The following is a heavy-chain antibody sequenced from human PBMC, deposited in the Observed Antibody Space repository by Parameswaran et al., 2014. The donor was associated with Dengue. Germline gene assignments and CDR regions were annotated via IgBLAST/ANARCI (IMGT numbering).Heavy chain of an antibody. V-gene: IGHV3-30*04. CDR3: ARGFSASCYSGLDS. CDR2: ISSDGSNE. J-gene: IGHJ4*02. Sequence: WIRQPPGKGLEWVAVISSDGSNEYYGDSVKGRFTISRDNSKNTLYLQMSSLGVEDTAVYYCARGFSASCYSGLDSWGQGTLVTVSS. D-gene: IGHD2-2*01.